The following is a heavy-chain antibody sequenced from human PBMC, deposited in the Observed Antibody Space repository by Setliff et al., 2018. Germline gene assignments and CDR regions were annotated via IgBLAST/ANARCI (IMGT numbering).Heavy chain of an antibody. Sequence: PSETLSLTCTVSGGSISSGTYYWSWIRQPAGKGLEWIGSLYRTANTYYNPAVRSRVTISPDTSKNQFSLKLTSVTAADTAVYYCVRHLWGRWMAASSDYFDYWGQGSLVTVSS. D-gene: IGHD2-21*01. CDR3: VRHLWGRWMAASSDYFDY. V-gene: IGHV4-39*01. J-gene: IGHJ4*02. CDR1: GGSISSGTYY. CDR2: LYRTANT.